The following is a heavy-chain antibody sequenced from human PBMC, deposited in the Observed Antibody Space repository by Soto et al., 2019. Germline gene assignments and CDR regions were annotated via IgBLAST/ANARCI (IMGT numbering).Heavy chain of an antibody. V-gene: IGHV3-64*01. CDR1: GFTFSSYA. CDR2: ISSNGGST. J-gene: IGHJ4*02. CDR3: ARGGGYYFDY. Sequence: EVQLVESGGGLVQPGGSLRLSCAASGFTFSSYAMHWFRQAPGKGLEYVSAISSNGGSTYYANSVKGRFTISRDNSKNTLYLQMGSLRAEDMAVYYCARGGGYYFDYWGQGTLVTVSS.